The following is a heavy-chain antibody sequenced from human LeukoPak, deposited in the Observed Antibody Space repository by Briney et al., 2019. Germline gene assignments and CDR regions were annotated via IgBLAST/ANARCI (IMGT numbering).Heavy chain of an antibody. Sequence: SVTVSCKASGGTFSSYAISWVRQAPGQGLEWMGRIIPILGIANYAQKFQGRVTITADKSTSTAYMELSSLRSEDTAVYYCAREGNRGMDVWAKGPRSPSP. D-gene: IGHD2/OR15-2a*01. CDR3: AREGNRGMDV. J-gene: IGHJ6*02. V-gene: IGHV1-69*04. CDR1: GGTFSSYA. CDR2: IIPILGIA.